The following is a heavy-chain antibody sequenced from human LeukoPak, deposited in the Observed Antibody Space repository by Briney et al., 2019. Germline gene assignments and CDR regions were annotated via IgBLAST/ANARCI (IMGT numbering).Heavy chain of an antibody. CDR2: IRGSGSST. J-gene: IGHJ6*02. CDR1: GFIFSSYV. Sequence: SGGSLRLSCAASGFIFSSYVMSWVRQAPGKGLEWVSAIRGSGSSTYYADSVKGRFTISRDNSKNTLYLQMSSLRAEDTAVYYCARDHFYHMDVWGQGTTVIVSS. V-gene: IGHV3-23*01. CDR3: ARDHFYHMDV.